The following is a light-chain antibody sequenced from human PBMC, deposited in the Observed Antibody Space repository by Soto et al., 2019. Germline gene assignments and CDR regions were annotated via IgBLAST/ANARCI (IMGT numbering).Light chain of an antibody. J-gene: IGLJ2*01. V-gene: IGLV2-14*01. CDR1: SSDVGGYNY. CDR2: EVS. Sequence: QSVLTQPASVSGSPGQSITISCTVTSSDVGGYNYVSWFQQHPGIVPKLMIYEVSNRPSGVSNRFSGSKSVNTASLTISGLQSEDEAYYYCISYTSKSTWVFGGGTQLTVL. CDR3: ISYTSKSTWV.